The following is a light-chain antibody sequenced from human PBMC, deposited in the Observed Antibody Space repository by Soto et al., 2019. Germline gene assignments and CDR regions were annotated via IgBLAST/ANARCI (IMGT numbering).Light chain of an antibody. J-gene: IGKJ4*01. V-gene: IGKV3-20*01. CDR2: GAS. CDR1: QSVSSSY. CDR3: QQYGSSPRT. Sequence: EIVLTQSPGTLSLSPGDRATLSCRASQSVSSSYLDWYQQKPGQAPRLLIYGASSRATGIPYRFSGSGSGTDFTLTISRLEPEDFAVYYCQQYGSSPRTFGGGTKVEIK.